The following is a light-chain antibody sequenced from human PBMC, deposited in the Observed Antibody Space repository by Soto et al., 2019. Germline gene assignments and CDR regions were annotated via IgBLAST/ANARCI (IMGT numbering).Light chain of an antibody. J-gene: IGLJ2*01. CDR2: DVT. Sequence: QSALTQPASVSGSPGQSITISCTGTSNDVGGYNYVSWYQHHPGKAPKLMIYDVTNRPSGVSNRFFGSKSGNTASLTISGLQAEDEADYYCNSYTSSSTVLFGGGTKVTVL. CDR1: SNDVGGYNY. V-gene: IGLV2-14*03. CDR3: NSYTSSSTVL.